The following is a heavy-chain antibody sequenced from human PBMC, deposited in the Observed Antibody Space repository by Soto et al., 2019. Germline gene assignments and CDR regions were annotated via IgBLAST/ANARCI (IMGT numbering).Heavy chain of an antibody. CDR1: GYSISSGYY. CDR2: VYYNGIT. J-gene: IGHJ4*02. Sequence: SETLSLTCAVSGYSISSGYYWNWIRQSPGKGLEWIGCVYYNGITFTNPSLKSRVTMTVDTSKNYFSLRLTSVTAADAATYFYARGVTGTLDYWGQGTLVTVSS. V-gene: IGHV4-38-2*01. CDR3: ARGVTGTLDY. D-gene: IGHD1-1*01.